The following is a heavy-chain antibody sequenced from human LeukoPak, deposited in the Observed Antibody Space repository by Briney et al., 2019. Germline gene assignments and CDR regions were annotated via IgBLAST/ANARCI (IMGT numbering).Heavy chain of an antibody. CDR2: VYYSGST. V-gene: IGHV4-30-4*01. Sequence: PSQTLSLTCTVSGVSISSGDYYWSWVRQPPGKGLEWIGYVYYSGSTYYNPSLESRTTLSADTSNNQFSLRLSSVTAADTGVYYCARDSPYSDYHRGLDPWGQGALGTVSS. CDR3: ARDSPYSDYHRGLDP. J-gene: IGHJ5*02. CDR1: GVSISSGDYY. D-gene: IGHD5-12*01.